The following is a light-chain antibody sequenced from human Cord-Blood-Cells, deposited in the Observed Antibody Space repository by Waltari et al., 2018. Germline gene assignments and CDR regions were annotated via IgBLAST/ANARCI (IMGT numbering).Light chain of an antibody. CDR1: QSVRSY. V-gene: IGKV3-11*01. CDR2: DAS. Sequence: EIVLTQTPATMSLSPGDRATLSCRASQSVRSYLAWYQQKPGQAPRLLIYDASKRAYVIPAMFSGSRAGADLPLCICFLEPADFGVYFVQRRSIVPPLTSSGRTKLETK. J-gene: IGKJ4*02. CDR3: QRRSIVPPLT.